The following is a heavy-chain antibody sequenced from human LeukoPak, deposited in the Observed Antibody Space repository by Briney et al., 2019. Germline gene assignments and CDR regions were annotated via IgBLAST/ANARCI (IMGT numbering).Heavy chain of an antibody. V-gene: IGHV4-34*01. Sequence: PSETLSLTRAVYGGSFSGYYWSWIRQPPGKGLEWIGEINHSGSTNYNPSLKSRVTISVDTSKNQFSLKVSSVTAADTAVYYCAREGATVTRYFDLWGRGTLVTVSS. J-gene: IGHJ2*01. D-gene: IGHD4-17*01. CDR3: AREGATVTRYFDL. CDR2: INHSGST. CDR1: GGSFSGYY.